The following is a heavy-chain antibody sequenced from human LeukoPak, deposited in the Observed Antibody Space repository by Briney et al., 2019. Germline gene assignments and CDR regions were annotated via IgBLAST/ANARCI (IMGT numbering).Heavy chain of an antibody. V-gene: IGHV1-18*01. CDR1: GYSFSHYG. J-gene: IGHJ4*02. CDR3: ARDSDGIAAAATGDY. Sequence: ASVKVSCKASGYSFSHYGISWVRQAPGQGLEWMGWISGYNHNTKYAQKLQGRVTMTTDTSTSTAYMELRSLRSDDTAVYYCARDSDGIAAAATGDYWGQGTLVTVSS. D-gene: IGHD6-13*01. CDR2: ISGYNHNT.